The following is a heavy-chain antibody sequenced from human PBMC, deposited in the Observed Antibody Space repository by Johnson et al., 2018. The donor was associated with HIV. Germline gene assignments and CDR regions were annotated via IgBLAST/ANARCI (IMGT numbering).Heavy chain of an antibody. Sequence: VQLVESGGGVVRPGGSLRVSCAASGFTFDDYGMSWVRQAPGKGLEWVSGINWNGGNTGYADSVKGRFIISRDNAKNTLYLQMNSPRAEDTAVYYCAKVEYGGLLPNDAFDIWGQGTMVTVSS. CDR1: GFTFDDYG. CDR2: INWNGGNT. D-gene: IGHD2-21*02. CDR3: AKVEYGGLLPNDAFDI. J-gene: IGHJ3*02. V-gene: IGHV3-20*04.